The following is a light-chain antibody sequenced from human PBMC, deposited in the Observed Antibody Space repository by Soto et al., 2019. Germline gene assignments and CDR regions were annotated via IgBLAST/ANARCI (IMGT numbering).Light chain of an antibody. V-gene: IGKV3-20*01. CDR3: QQYGNSPIT. Sequence: VLTHHRCTLCCAGEERTTRCSTFSERIYSAYLGWYQQKPGQAPRLLIYGTSSRATGIPDRSSGSVSGRAFTPSISRLEPEDFAVYYCQQYGNSPITFGQGTRLEI. CDR2: GTS. J-gene: IGKJ5*01. CDR1: ERIYSAY.